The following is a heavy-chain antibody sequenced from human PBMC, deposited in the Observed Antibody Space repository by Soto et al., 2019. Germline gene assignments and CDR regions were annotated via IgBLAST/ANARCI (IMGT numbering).Heavy chain of an antibody. J-gene: IGHJ6*02. CDR2: INAGNGNT. CDR1: GYTFTSYA. V-gene: IGHV1-3*05. D-gene: IGHD2-2*01. Sequence: QVQLVQSGAEEKKPGASVKVSCKASGYTFTSYAMHWVRQAPGQRLEWMGWINAGNGNTKYSQKFQGRVTITRDTAVSTAYMELSSLRSEDTAVYYCARDRQDIVLVPADESYYYYYYGMDVWGQGTTVTVSS. CDR3: ARDRQDIVLVPADESYYYYYYGMDV.